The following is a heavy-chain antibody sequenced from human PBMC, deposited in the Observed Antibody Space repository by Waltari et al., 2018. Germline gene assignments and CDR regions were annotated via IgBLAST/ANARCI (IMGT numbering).Heavy chain of an antibody. V-gene: IGHV3-7*01. CDR2: IKQDGSEK. D-gene: IGHD2-15*01. Sequence: EVQLVESGGGLIQPGGSLRLSCAASGFTFSSYWMSWVRQAPGKGLEWVANIKQDGSEKYYVDSVKGRFTISRDNAKNSLYLQMNSLRAEDTAVYYCATRGGIWGYCSGGSCYGAFDIWGQGTMVTVSS. CDR1: GFTFSSYW. CDR3: ATRGGIWGYCSGGSCYGAFDI. J-gene: IGHJ3*02.